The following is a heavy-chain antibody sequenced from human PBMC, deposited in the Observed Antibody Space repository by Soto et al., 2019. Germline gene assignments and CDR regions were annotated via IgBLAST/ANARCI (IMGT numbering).Heavy chain of an antibody. D-gene: IGHD4-17*01. CDR3: AHKGYGDYPLDY. V-gene: IGHV2-5*02. CDR1: GFSLSTSGVG. Sequence: QITLKESGPALVKPTQTLTLTCTFSGFSLSTSGVGVGWIRQPPGKALEWLAVIYWDDGKHYSPSLESRLTIPKDTSKNQVVLTMTNMDPVDTATYFCAHKGYGDYPLDYWGQGTLVTVSS. J-gene: IGHJ4*02. CDR2: IYWDDGK.